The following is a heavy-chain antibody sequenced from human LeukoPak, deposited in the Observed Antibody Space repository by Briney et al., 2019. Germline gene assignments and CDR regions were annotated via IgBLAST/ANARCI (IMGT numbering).Heavy chain of an antibody. V-gene: IGHV3-11*04. Sequence: GGSLRLSCAASGFTFSDYYMSWIRQAPGKGPEWVSYISSSGSTIYYADSVKGRFTISRDNAKNSLYLQMNSLRAEDTAVYYCARDAATYYDFWSGYYARWFDPWGQGTLVTVSS. J-gene: IGHJ5*02. CDR3: ARDAATYYDFWSGYYARWFDP. CDR2: ISSSGSTI. CDR1: GFTFSDYY. D-gene: IGHD3-3*01.